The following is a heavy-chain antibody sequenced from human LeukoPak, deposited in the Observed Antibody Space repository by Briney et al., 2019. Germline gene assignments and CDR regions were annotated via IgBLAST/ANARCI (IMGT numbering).Heavy chain of an antibody. V-gene: IGHV4-4*07. D-gene: IGHD5-18*01. CDR3: ARDVWHTAMVTGWEYYYYMDV. CDR1: GGSISSYY. J-gene: IGHJ6*03. CDR2: IYTSGST. Sequence: SETLSLTCTVSGGSISSYYWSWIRQPAGKGLEWIGRIYTSGSTNYNPSLKSRVTMSVDPSKNQFSLKLSSVTAADTAVYYCARDVWHTAMVTGWEYYYYMDVWGKGTTVTISS.